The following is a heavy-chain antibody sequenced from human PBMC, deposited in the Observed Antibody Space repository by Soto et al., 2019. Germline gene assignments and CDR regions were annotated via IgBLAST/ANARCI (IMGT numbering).Heavy chain of an antibody. CDR3: VKGGRRSSSWYFGALNFDY. CDR1: GFTFSSYA. Sequence: GGSLRLSCSASGFTFSSYAVHWVRQAPGKGLEHVSAISTNGGRTYYADSVKGRFTVSRDNPKNTLYLQMSSLRAEDTAVYYCVKGGRRSSSWYFGALNFDYWGQGTLVTVSS. CDR2: ISTNGGRT. J-gene: IGHJ4*02. V-gene: IGHV3-64D*08. D-gene: IGHD6-13*01.